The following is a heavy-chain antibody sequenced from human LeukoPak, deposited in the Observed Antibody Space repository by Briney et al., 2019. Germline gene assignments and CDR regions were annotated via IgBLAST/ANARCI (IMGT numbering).Heavy chain of an antibody. Sequence: GESLKISCEGSGYSFTSYWIGGVRQVPGKGLEWMGIIYPGDSDTRYSPSFQGQVTISADKSISTAYLQWSSLKASDTAMYYCARHRRAYSSSWYAFDIWGQGTMVTVSS. CDR2: IYPGDSDT. CDR3: ARHRRAYSSSWYAFDI. V-gene: IGHV5-51*01. D-gene: IGHD6-13*01. J-gene: IGHJ3*02. CDR1: GYSFTSYW.